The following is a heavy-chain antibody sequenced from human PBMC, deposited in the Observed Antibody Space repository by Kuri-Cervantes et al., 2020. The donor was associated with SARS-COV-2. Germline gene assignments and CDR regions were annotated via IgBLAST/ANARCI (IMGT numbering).Heavy chain of an antibody. V-gene: IGHV3-21*01. CDR2: ISSNSSYK. Sequence: GESLKISCAASGFTFNSYSMNWVRQAPGKGLEWVSSISSNSSYKYYADSVKGRFTISRDNAKNSLYLQMNSLRAEDTAVYYCARDIPAAILLTGSGSNWFDPWGQGTLVTVSS. CDR1: GFTFNSYS. J-gene: IGHJ5*02. CDR3: ARDIPAAILLTGSGSNWFDP. D-gene: IGHD2-2*01.